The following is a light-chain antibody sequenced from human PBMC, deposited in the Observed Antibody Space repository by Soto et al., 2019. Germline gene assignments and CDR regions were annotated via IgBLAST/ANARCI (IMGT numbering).Light chain of an antibody. CDR2: DAS. CDR1: QSVRSY. V-gene: IGKV3-11*01. CDR3: QQRSNSPIT. Sequence: EIVLTQSPATLSLSPGERATLSCRASQSVRSYLAWYQQKPGQAPRLLIYDASNRETGIPARFSGSGAGTEFTRTISSLEPEDFAVYYCQQRSNSPITFGQGTRLEIK. J-gene: IGKJ5*01.